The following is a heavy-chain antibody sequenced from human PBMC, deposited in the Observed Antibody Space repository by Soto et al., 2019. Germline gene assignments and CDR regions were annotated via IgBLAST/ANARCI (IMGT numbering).Heavy chain of an antibody. CDR2: ISSYDDYT. D-gene: IGHD5-18*01. V-gene: IGHV1-18*01. CDR3: ARDGFYAGLGRYSYGYSPPRCYGMDV. CDR1: GYTFTTYG. J-gene: IGHJ6*02. Sequence: QVQLVQSGAEVKKPGASVKVSCKASGYTFTTYGISWVRQAPGQGLEWMGWISSYDDYTNYAQKLQGRVTFTTDTSTRTAYMELRSMRSDDTAVYFCARDGFYAGLGRYSYGYSPPRCYGMDVWGQGTTVTVSS.